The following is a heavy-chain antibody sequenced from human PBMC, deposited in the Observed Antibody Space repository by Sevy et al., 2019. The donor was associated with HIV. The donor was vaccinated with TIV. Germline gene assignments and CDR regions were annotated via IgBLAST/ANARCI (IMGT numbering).Heavy chain of an antibody. D-gene: IGHD2-2*01. J-gene: IGHJ6*02. Sequence: SETLSLTCTVSGGSVSSGSYYWSWIRQPPGKGLEWIGYIYYSGSTNYNPSLKSRVTISVDTSKNQFSLKLSSVTAADTAVYYCAGVRARVGGVVVPALKYGMDVWGQWTTVTVSS. V-gene: IGHV4-61*01. CDR3: AGVRARVGGVVVPALKYGMDV. CDR1: GGSVSSGSYY. CDR2: IYYSGST.